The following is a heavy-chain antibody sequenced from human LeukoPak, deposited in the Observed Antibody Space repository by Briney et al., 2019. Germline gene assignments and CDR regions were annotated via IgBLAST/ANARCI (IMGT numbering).Heavy chain of an antibody. Sequence: PGGSLRLSCAASGFAFSNFAMGWVRQSPGKGLEWLSTINGCGNTTFYSDSVKGRFTISRDNSKNTLYLHMDSLRPDDTATYYCTKELHVAVAVADYYYFYMDVWGRGTAVTVSS. D-gene: IGHD6-19*01. CDR3: TKELHVAVAVADYYYFYMDV. CDR2: INGCGNTT. J-gene: IGHJ6*03. CDR1: GFAFSNFA. V-gene: IGHV3-23*01.